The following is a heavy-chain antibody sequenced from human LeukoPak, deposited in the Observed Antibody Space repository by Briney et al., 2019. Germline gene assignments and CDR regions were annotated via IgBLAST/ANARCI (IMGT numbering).Heavy chain of an antibody. Sequence: PSETLSLTCSVSGGSISNTPYHWGWIRQPPGKGLEWIGSIYYTGTTYYSPSLKSRLILSIDTSNNQFSLQLSSMTAAETAVYYCARVAVAGRVFGYWGQGTLVTVSS. CDR2: IYYTGTT. V-gene: IGHV4-39*07. D-gene: IGHD6-19*01. CDR3: ARVAVAGRVFGY. J-gene: IGHJ4*02. CDR1: GGSISNTPYH.